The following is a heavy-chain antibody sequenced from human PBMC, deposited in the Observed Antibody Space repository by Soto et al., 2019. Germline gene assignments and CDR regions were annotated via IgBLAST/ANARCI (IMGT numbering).Heavy chain of an antibody. Sequence: QVQLQESGSGLVKPSQSLSLTCTVSGVSLNTADTWWSWIRQSPGKGLEFIGYYHSGGSTYYDASVRSRVIIAADTSNSQFSLKFSSVTVADTAVYFCVRSRQMERGNDYGLDVWGQGTTVTVSS. J-gene: IGHJ6*02. D-gene: IGHD1-1*01. CDR2: YHSGGST. CDR3: VRSRQMERGNDYGLDV. CDR1: GVSLNTADTW. V-gene: IGHV4-30-4*01.